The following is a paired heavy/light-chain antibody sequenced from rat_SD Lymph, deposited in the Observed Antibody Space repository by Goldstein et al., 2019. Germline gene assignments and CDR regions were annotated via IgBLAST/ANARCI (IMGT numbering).Heavy chain of an antibody. CDR1: GFTFTDFY. D-gene: IGHD1-4*01. CDR2: IRNKANGYTT. CDR3: ASPITR. Sequence: EVKLLESGGGLVQPGGSLRLSCAASGFTFTDFYMSWIRQPPGKAPEWLGVIRNKANGYTTEYNPSVKGRFTISRDNTQNILYLQMNTLRAEDTAIYYCASPITRWGQGVMVTVSS. J-gene: IGHJ2*01. V-gene: IGHV7-7*01.
Light chain of an antibody. CDR1: QSVGTV. V-gene: IGKV6S9*01. J-gene: IGKJ2-3*01. CDR2: LAT. CDR3: LQYDSIPYT. Sequence: DTVMTQSPASMSTSVGERVTVNCKASQSVGTVVAWFQQKPGQSPKRLIYLATNRHTGVPDRFTGSGFGRDFTLTISNVEAEDLAVYYCLQYDSIPYTFGAGTKLELK.